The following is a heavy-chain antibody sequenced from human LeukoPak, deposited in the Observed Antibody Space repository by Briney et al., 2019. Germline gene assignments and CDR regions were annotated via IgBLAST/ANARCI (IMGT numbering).Heavy chain of an antibody. V-gene: IGHV4-59*01. D-gene: IGHD6-13*01. J-gene: IGHJ4*02. CDR2: IYYSGSA. Sequence: SETLSLTCTVSGGSLSSYYWSWIRQPPGKGLEWIGNIYYSGSAKYNPSLKSRVNISVDTSKNQFSLKLSSVTAGDTAVYYCARAPGIAAAGTHFDFWGQGTLVTVSS. CDR1: GGSLSSYY. CDR3: ARAPGIAAAGTHFDF.